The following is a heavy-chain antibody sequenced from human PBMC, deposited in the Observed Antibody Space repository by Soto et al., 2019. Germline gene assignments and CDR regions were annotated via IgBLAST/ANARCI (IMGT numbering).Heavy chain of an antibody. J-gene: IGHJ3*02. D-gene: IGHD1-26*01. CDR2: INHSGST. CDR1: GGSFSGYY. CDR3: ARAPPLVGATSWAFDI. V-gene: IGHV4-34*01. Sequence: SETLSLTCAVYGGSFSGYYLSWIRQPPGKGLEWIGEINHSGSTNYNPSLKSRVTISVDTSKNQFSLKLSSVTAADTAVYYCARAPPLVGATSWAFDIWGQGTMVT.